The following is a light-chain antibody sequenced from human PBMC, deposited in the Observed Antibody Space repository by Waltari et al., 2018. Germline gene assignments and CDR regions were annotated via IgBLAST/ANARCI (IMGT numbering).Light chain of an antibody. CDR3: NSRDSSGNRWV. CDR1: SLRSYY. V-gene: IGLV3-19*01. Sequence: SSELTQDPAVSVALGQTVRITCQGDSLRSYYASWYQQKPGQAPVLVIYGKNNRPSGIPDRFAGSSSGNTASLTITGAQAEDESDDYCNSRDSSGNRWVFGGGTKLTVL. J-gene: IGLJ3*02. CDR2: GKN.